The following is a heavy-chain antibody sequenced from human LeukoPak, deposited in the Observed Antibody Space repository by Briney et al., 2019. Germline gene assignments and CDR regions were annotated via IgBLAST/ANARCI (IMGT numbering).Heavy chain of an antibody. CDR2: ISWNSGSI. CDR3: AKCRYSSSCPLDY. Sequence: GGSLRLSCAASGFTFDDYAMHWVRQAPGKGLEWVSGISWNSGSIGYADSVKGRFTISRDNAKNSLYLQMNGLRAEDTALYYCAKCRYSSSCPLDYWGQGTLVTVSS. J-gene: IGHJ4*02. V-gene: IGHV3-9*01. CDR1: GFTFDDYA. D-gene: IGHD6-13*01.